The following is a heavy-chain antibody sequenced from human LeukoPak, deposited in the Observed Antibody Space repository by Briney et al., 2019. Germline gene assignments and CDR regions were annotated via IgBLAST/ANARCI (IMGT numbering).Heavy chain of an antibody. Sequence: GGSLRLSCAASGFTFSSYEMNWVRQAPGKGLEWVSVIYSGGSTYYADSVKGRFTISRDNSKNTLYLQMNSLRAEDTAVYYCARVQLWADYWGQGTLVTVSS. D-gene: IGHD5-18*01. CDR2: IYSGGST. V-gene: IGHV3-53*01. CDR3: ARVQLWADY. CDR1: GFTFSSYE. J-gene: IGHJ4*02.